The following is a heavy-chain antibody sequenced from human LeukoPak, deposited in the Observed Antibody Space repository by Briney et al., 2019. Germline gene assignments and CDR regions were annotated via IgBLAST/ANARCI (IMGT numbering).Heavy chain of an antibody. V-gene: IGHV4-39*07. CDR1: GGSISSSSYY. J-gene: IGHJ3*02. Sequence: SETLSLTCTVSGGSISSSSYYWGWIRQPPGKGLEWIGSIYYSGSTYYNPSLKSRVTISVDTSKNQFSLKLSSVTAADTAVYYCAREVIATPSSPLDDAFDIWGQGTMVTVSS. CDR2: IYYSGST. D-gene: IGHD2-21*01. CDR3: AREVIATPSSPLDDAFDI.